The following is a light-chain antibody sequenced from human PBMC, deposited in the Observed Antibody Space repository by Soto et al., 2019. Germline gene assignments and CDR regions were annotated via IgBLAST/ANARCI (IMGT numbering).Light chain of an antibody. V-gene: IGLV1-40*01. J-gene: IGLJ2*01. CDR2: GNS. Sequence: HSVLTQPPSVSGAPGQRVTISCTGSSSNIGAGYDVHWYQQLPGTAPKLLIYGNSNRPSGVPDQFSGSKSGTSASLAITGLQAEDEADYYCQSYDSSLSGSVVFGGGTQLTVL. CDR3: QSYDSSLSGSVV. CDR1: SSNIGAGYD.